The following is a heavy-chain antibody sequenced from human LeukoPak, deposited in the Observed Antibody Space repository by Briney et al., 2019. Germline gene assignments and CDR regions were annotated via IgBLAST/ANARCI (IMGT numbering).Heavy chain of an antibody. Sequence: SETLSLTCTVSGGSISSYYWYWIRQSPGKGLESVGYIFYSGRTNYNPSLKSRVTISVDTSKNQFSLKLNSVTAAVTAVYFCARSAAVAGSSGWFDPWGQGTLVTVSS. V-gene: IGHV4-59*01. CDR3: ARSAAVAGSSGWFDP. J-gene: IGHJ5*02. CDR1: GGSISSYY. CDR2: IFYSGRT. D-gene: IGHD6-19*01.